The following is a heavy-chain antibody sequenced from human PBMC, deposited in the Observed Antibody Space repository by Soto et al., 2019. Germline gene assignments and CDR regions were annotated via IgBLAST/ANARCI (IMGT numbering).Heavy chain of an antibody. J-gene: IGHJ4*02. Sequence: PGGSLRLSCAASGFTFDDYAMHWVRQAPGKGLEWVSGISWNSGSIGYADSVKGRFTISRDDAKNSLYLQMNSLRAEDTALYYCAKDMGSSGWYYFDYWGQGTLVTVSS. CDR1: GFTFDDYA. V-gene: IGHV3-9*01. CDR3: AKDMGSSGWYYFDY. CDR2: ISWNSGSI. D-gene: IGHD6-19*01.